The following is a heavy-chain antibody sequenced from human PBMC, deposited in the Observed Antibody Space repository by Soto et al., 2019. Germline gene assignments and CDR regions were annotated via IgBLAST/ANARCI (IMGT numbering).Heavy chain of an antibody. J-gene: IGHJ6*02. V-gene: IGHV3-53*04. CDR2: IYSGGST. Sequence: GGSLRLSCAASGFTVSSNYMSWVRQAPGKGLEWVSVIYSGGSTYYADSVKGRFTISRHNSKNTLYLQMNSLRAEDTAVYYCARGYCSGGSCYDYYYYGMDVWGQGTTVTVSS. CDR1: GFTVSSNY. D-gene: IGHD2-15*01. CDR3: ARGYCSGGSCYDYYYYGMDV.